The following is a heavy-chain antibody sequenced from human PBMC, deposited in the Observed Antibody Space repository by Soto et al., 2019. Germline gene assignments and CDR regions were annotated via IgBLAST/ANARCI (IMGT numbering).Heavy chain of an antibody. Sequence: QVEMLQSGAEVEKPGASVNISCKAAGYSIANYFLHWVRKAPGQGLEWMGVINPSGGSATYEQKFQGRVAMTRDTSTSTIYMELRSLRFEDAAVYYCVRDLDTSSWFELEYWGQGTLVTVSS. D-gene: IGHD6-13*01. V-gene: IGHV1-46*01. CDR2: INPSGGSA. CDR1: GYSIANYF. CDR3: VRDLDTSSWFELEY. J-gene: IGHJ4*02.